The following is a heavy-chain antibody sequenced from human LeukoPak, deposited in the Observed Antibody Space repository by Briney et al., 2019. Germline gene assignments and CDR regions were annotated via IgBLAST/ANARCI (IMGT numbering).Heavy chain of an antibody. CDR3: AKSSVDTAMAPYYYGMDV. J-gene: IGHJ6*02. V-gene: IGHV4-59*08. Sequence: SETLSLTCTVSGGSISSYYWSWIRQPPGKGLEWIGYIYYSGSTNYNPSLKSRVTISVDTSKNQFSLKLSSVTAADTAVYYCAKSSVDTAMAPYYYGMDVWGQGTTVTVSS. CDR1: GGSISSYY. CDR2: IYYSGST. D-gene: IGHD5-18*01.